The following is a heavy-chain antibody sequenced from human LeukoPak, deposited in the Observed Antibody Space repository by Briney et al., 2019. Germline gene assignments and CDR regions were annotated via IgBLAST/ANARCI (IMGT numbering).Heavy chain of an antibody. CDR3: AKAVGSSGYFSRDAFDI. Sequence: GGSLRLSRAPSGFTFSSYAMSWVRQAPGKGLEWVAVVSGGGSGTYYADSVRGRFTISRDNSKNTVYLQMNSLRAEDTAIYYCAKAVGSSGYFSRDAFDIWGQGTMVTVSS. D-gene: IGHD3-22*01. V-gene: IGHV3-23*01. J-gene: IGHJ3*02. CDR2: VSGGGSGT. CDR1: GFTFSSYA.